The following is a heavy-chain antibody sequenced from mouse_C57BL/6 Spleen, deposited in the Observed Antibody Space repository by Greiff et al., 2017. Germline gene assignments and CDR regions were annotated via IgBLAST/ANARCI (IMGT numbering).Heavy chain of an antibody. Sequence: QVQLQQSGAELARPGASVKMSCKASGYTFTSYTMHWVKQRPGQGLEWIGYINPSSGYTKYNQKFKDKATLTADKSSSTAYMQLSSLTSADSAVYYCARFVYDDYYYYGYWGQGTTLTVSS. CDR1: GYTFTSYT. V-gene: IGHV1-4*01. J-gene: IGHJ2*01. CDR3: ARFVYDDYYYYGY. CDR2: INPSSGYT. D-gene: IGHD2-3*01.